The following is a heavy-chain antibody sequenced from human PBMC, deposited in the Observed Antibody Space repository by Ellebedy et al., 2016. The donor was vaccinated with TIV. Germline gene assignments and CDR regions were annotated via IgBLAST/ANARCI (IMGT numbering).Heavy chain of an antibody. V-gene: IGHV4-4*07. CDR2: LYPSGST. CDR1: GDSITDSF. Sequence: SETLSLTXTVSGDSITDSFWSWIRQPAGGRLEWIGRLYPSGSTNSNPSLKSRVTLTVDKIKNQVSLRLSSVTATDTAVYYCARQGLNSYGSGAYEFDIWGQGTMVTVSP. J-gene: IGHJ3*02. D-gene: IGHD3-10*01. CDR3: ARQGLNSYGSGAYEFDI.